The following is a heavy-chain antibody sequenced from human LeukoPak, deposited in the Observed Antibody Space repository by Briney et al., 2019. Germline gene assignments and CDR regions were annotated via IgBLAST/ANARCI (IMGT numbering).Heavy chain of an antibody. CDR3: ARLSKGRFFDYIFDY. D-gene: IGHD3-9*01. Sequence: SETLSLTCTVSGGSVSSSTYYWGWIRQPPGKGLEWIGNIYYSGSTYYNPSLTSRVTMSVDTSNNQFSLKMHSVTAADTAVYCARLSKGRFFDYIFDYWGQGTLV. V-gene: IGHV4-39*01. CDR1: GGSVSSSTYY. J-gene: IGHJ4*02. CDR2: IYYSGST.